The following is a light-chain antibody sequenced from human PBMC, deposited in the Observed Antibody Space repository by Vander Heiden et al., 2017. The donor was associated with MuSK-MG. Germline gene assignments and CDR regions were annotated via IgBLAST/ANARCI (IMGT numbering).Light chain of an antibody. CDR1: REIKKY. CDR3: QQYDDLPLA. CDR2: DAS. J-gene: IGKJ4*01. Sequence: DIQMSLSPSSLSASIGDRVTVACQGRREIKKYLDWYQQKPGKAPGLLIYDASNLETGVSSRFTGGGFGTDFSFTISRLQPEDIAAYYCQQYDDLPLAFGGGTKVEI. V-gene: IGKV1-33*01.